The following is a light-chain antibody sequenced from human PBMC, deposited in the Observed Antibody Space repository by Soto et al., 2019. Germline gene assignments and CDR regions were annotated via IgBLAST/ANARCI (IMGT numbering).Light chain of an antibody. Sequence: QSALTQPASVSGSPGQSITISCTGTSSDVGGYIFVFWFQQLPGKSPIFLIYVVSIRLSGVFILFSGSKSGNTASLTIFGLQAEDEADYYCSSYTSSSTPVYVFGTGTKVTVL. CDR3: SSYTSSSTPVYV. CDR1: SSDVGGYIF. V-gene: IGLV2-14*01. CDR2: VVS. J-gene: IGLJ1*01.